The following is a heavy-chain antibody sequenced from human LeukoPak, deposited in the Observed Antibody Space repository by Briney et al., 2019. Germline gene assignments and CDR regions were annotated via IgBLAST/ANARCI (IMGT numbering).Heavy chain of an antibody. D-gene: IGHD3-22*01. CDR1: GXSISSYY. J-gene: IGHJ4*02. CDR3: ARLLGYDTSGYNHALDY. V-gene: IGHV4-59*08. Sequence: SETLSLTCTVSGXSISSYYGSWIRQPPGKGLEWIGYIYYSGSTSYNPSLKSRVTISVDTSKNQFSLKLSSVTAADTAVHYCARLLGYDTSGYNHALDYWGQGTLVTVSS. CDR2: IYYSGST.